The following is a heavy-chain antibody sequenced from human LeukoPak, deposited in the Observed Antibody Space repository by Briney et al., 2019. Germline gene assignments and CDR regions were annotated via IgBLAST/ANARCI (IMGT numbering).Heavy chain of an antibody. Sequence: PSETLSLTCTVSGGSISDSNYYWGWIRQPPGRGLEWIGNIYYSGSTYYSLSLKSRVTVSVDTSKNQFSLKLSSVTAADTAVYYCARQSTIAAARIDPWGQGTLVTVSS. D-gene: IGHD6-25*01. CDR3: ARQSTIAAARIDP. J-gene: IGHJ5*02. CDR1: GGSISDSNYY. V-gene: IGHV4-39*01. CDR2: IYYSGST.